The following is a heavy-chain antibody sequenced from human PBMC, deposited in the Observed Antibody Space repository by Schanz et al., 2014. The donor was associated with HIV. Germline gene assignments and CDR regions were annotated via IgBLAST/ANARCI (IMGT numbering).Heavy chain of an antibody. D-gene: IGHD3-16*01. CDR1: GFTFRSND. J-gene: IGHJ3*02. Sequence: EVQLVESGGAWVQPGGSLRLSCAASGFTFRSNDMSWVRQAPGKGLEWVSGISGTDGSRSYADSVKGRFTISRDNSRNTLSLEMNSLRVEDTAVYYCAKTTWGRRVDAFDIWGQGTMVTVSS. CDR3: AKTTWGRRVDAFDI. V-gene: IGHV3-23*04. CDR2: ISGTDGSR.